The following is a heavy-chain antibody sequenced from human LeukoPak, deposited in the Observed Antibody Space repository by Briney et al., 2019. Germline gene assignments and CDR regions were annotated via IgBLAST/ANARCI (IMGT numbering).Heavy chain of an antibody. Sequence: PSETLSLTCAVYGGSFSDYSWTWIRQPPGKGLQWIGEINHSGGTNHNPSLMSRVIMSVDTSKNQISLKVSSVTAADTAVYYCARSWQQLDLDIWGQGTMVTVSS. V-gene: IGHV4-34*01. J-gene: IGHJ3*02. CDR2: INHSGGT. CDR1: GGSFSDYS. D-gene: IGHD6-13*01. CDR3: ARSWQQLDLDI.